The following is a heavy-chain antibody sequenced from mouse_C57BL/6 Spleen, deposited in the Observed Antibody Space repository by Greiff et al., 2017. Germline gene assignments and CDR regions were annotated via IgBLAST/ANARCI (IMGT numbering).Heavy chain of an antibody. D-gene: IGHD3-2*02. V-gene: IGHV1-59*01. CDR2: IDPSDSST. CDR1: GYTFTSYW. Sequence: QVQLQQPGAELVRPGTSVKLSCKASGYTFTSYWMHWVKQRPGQGLEWIGVIDPSDSSTNYNQKFKGKATLTVDTASSTAYMQLSSLTSEDSAVYYCARGGQLRLQNYWGQGTTLTVSS. J-gene: IGHJ2*01. CDR3: ARGGQLRLQNY.